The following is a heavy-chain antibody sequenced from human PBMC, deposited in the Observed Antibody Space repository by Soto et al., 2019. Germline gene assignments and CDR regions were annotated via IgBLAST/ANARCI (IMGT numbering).Heavy chain of an antibody. D-gene: IGHD3-10*01. CDR3: TRDWEITVSTWSFGGF. CDR2: IIPFHGVT. CDR1: GGTFSPYT. V-gene: IGHV1-69*08. Sequence: QVQLVQSGAEVKKPGSSVKVSCKASGGTFSPYTINWVRQAPGRGLEWMGRIIPFHGVTNYAEKLQARVTITADKSTSTAYMELSGLRFEDTAMYYCTRDWEITVSTWSFGGFWGRGTLVTVSS. J-gene: IGHJ4*02.